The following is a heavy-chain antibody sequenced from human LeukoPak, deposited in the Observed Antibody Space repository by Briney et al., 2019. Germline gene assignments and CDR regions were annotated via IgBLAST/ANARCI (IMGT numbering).Heavy chain of an antibody. J-gene: IGHJ5*02. V-gene: IGHV4-59*12. CDR2: IYYSGSA. CDR1: GGSISSYY. D-gene: IGHD6-13*01. CDR3: AREGDGSSWSRSFDP. Sequence: SETLSLTCTVSGGSISSYYWSWIRQPPGKGLEWIGYIYYSGSANYNPSLKSRVTISVDTSKNQFSLKLSSVTAADTAVYYCAREGDGSSWSRSFDPWGQGTLVTVSA.